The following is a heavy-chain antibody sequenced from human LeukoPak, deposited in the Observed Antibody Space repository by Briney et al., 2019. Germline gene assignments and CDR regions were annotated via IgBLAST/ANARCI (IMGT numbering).Heavy chain of an antibody. Sequence: SETLSLTCAVYGGSFSGYYWSWIRQPPGKGLEWIGEINHSGSTNYNPSLKSRVTISVDTSKNQFSLKLSSVTAADTAVYYCARVRRDGYNWDAFDIWGQGTMVTVSS. CDR1: GGSFSGYY. CDR2: INHSGST. CDR3: ARVRRDGYNWDAFDI. V-gene: IGHV4-34*01. J-gene: IGHJ3*02. D-gene: IGHD5-24*01.